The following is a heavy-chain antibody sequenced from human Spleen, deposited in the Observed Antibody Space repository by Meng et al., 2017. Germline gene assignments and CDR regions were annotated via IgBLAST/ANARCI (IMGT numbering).Heavy chain of an antibody. CDR2: IYWDDDK. Sequence: QITLKESGPTLVKPTQTLTLPCTFSGFSLTAGGVGVGWIRQPPGKALEWLALIYWDDDKRYSPALESRLTITKDTSKNQVVLTMSDMDPVDTATYCCVHRRGDWSLDYWGQGTLVTVSS. CDR3: VHRRGDWSLDY. J-gene: IGHJ4*02. D-gene: IGHD3-3*01. V-gene: IGHV2-5*02. CDR1: GFSLTAGGVG.